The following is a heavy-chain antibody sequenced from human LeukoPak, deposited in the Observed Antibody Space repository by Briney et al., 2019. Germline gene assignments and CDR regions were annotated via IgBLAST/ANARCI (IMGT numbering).Heavy chain of an antibody. D-gene: IGHD3-10*01. CDR2: IKQDGSEK. J-gene: IGHJ4*02. CDR1: GFTFSSYW. Sequence: GGSLRLSCAASGFTFSSYWMSWVRQAPGKGLEWVANIKQDGSEKYYVDSVKGRFTISRDNAKNSLYLQMNSLRAEDTAVYYCAKDKSKGQTTTYYYGSGSSLTPGNLDYWGQGTLVTVSS. V-gene: IGHV3-7*01. CDR3: AKDKSKGQTTTYYYGSGSSLTPGNLDY.